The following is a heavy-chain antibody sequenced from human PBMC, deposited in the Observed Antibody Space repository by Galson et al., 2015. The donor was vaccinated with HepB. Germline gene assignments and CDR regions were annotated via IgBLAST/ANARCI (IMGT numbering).Heavy chain of an antibody. D-gene: IGHD6-13*01. Sequence: TLSLTCTVSGGSIRSGDYYWSWIRQPPGKGLEWIGYIYYSGSTYYNPSLKSRVTISVDTSKNQFSLKLSYVTAADTAVYYCARAMGYSSSWSSYYYYDYTMDVWGQGTTVTVSS. CDR1: GGSIRSGDYY. CDR2: IYYSGST. J-gene: IGHJ6*02. V-gene: IGHV4-30-4*01. CDR3: ARAMGYSSSWSSYYYYDYTMDV.